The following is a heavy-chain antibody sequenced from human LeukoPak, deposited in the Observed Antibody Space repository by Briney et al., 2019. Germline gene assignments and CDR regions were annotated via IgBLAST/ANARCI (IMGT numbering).Heavy chain of an antibody. CDR1: GFTVSTNY. J-gene: IGHJ4*02. CDR3: APEGPVFGV. Sequence: GGSLRLSCAASGFTVSTNYMSWVRQAPGKGLEWVSFIHSGGTYYADSVKGRFTISRDNSKNTVYLQMNSLRAEDTAVYYFAPEGPVFGVRGQGILVTVSS. CDR2: IHSGGT. D-gene: IGHD3-3*01. V-gene: IGHV3-66*01.